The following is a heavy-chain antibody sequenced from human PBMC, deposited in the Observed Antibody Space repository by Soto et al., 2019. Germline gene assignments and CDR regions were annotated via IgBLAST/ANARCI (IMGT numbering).Heavy chain of an antibody. CDR2: IKTDGTDS. V-gene: IGHV3-74*01. Sequence: EVQLVESGGGLVQPGGSLRLSCAASGFTFSSYWMHWVRKAPGKGLVWVSRIKTDGTDSHYADSVKGRCTISSDNAKNTWYRQMNSLRDEDTAVYYCARPRTSDGGYASWGQGTMVIVSS. CDR1: GFTFSSYW. CDR3: ARPRTSDGGYAS. D-gene: IGHD3-16*01. J-gene: IGHJ3*01.